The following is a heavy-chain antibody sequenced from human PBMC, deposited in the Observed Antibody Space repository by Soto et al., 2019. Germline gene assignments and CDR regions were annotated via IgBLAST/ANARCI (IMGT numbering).Heavy chain of an antibody. CDR3: ARDREYHWNYNWFDP. CDR2: ISAYNGNT. CDR1: GYTFTSYG. J-gene: IGHJ5*02. D-gene: IGHD1-7*01. V-gene: IGHV1-18*01. Sequence: QVQLVQSGAEVKKPGASVKVSCKASGYTFTSYGISWVRQAPGQGLEWMGWISAYNGNTNFAQKLQGRYTMTTETSTSTAYMELRSLRSDDTAVYYCARDREYHWNYNWFDPWGQGTLVTVSS.